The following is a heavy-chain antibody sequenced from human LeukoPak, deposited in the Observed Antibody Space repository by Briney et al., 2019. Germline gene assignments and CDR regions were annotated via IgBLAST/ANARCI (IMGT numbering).Heavy chain of an antibody. J-gene: IGHJ4*02. CDR1: GFTFDDYG. CDR3: ARDDSYAFDY. Sequence: GGSLRLSCAASGFTFDDYGMSWVRQAPGKGLEWVSGINWNGGSTGYADSVKGRFTISRDNAKNSLYLQMNSLRDEDTAVYSCARDDSYAFDYWGQGALVTVSS. CDR2: INWNGGST. V-gene: IGHV3-20*04. D-gene: IGHD2-21*02.